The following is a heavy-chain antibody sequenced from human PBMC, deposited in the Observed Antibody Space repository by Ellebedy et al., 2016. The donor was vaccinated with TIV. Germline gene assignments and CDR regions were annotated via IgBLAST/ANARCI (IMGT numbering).Heavy chain of an antibody. CDR3: ARLDYYDSSGSDY. Sequence: MPSETLSLTCTVSGGSISSYYWSWIRQPPGKGLEWIGYIYYSGSTNYNPSLKSRVTISVDTSKNQFSLKLSSVTAADTAVYYCARLDYYDSSGSDYWGQGTLVTVSS. D-gene: IGHD3-22*01. CDR1: GGSISSYY. J-gene: IGHJ4*02. CDR2: IYYSGST. V-gene: IGHV4-59*08.